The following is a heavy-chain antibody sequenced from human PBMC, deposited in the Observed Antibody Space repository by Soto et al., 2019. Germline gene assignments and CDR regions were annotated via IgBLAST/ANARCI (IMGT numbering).Heavy chain of an antibody. J-gene: IGHJ5*02. CDR1: GGSISSSNW. V-gene: IGHV4-4*02. CDR2: IYHSGST. Sequence: QVQLQESGPGLVKPSGTLSLTCAVSGGSISSSNWWSWVRQPPGKGLEWIGEIYHSGSTNYNPSLTRRVPISVAKSKNQFSLKLSSVTAADTAVYYCAGRIAARDEGFDPWGQGTLVTVSS. CDR3: AGRIAARDEGFDP. D-gene: IGHD6-6*01.